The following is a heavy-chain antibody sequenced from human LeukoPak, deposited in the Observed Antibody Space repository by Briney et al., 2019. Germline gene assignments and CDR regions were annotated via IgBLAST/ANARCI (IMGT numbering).Heavy chain of an antibody. V-gene: IGHV4-30-2*01. D-gene: IGHD3-22*01. CDR3: ATSGYSSRYFDL. CDR2: IYHSGST. CDR1: GGSISSGGYY. Sequence: SETLSLTCTVSGGSISSGGYYWSWIRQPPGKGLEWIGYIYHSGSTYYNPSLKSRVTISVDRSKNQFSLKLSSVTAADTAVYYCATSGYSSRYFDLWGRGTLVTVSS. J-gene: IGHJ2*01.